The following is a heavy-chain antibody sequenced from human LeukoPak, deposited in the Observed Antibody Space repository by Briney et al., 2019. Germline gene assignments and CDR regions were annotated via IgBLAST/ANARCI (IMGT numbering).Heavy chain of an antibody. CDR1: GFTFSTYG. V-gene: IGHV3-30*03. J-gene: IGHJ5*02. Sequence: GGSLRLSCAASGFTFSTYGFHWVRLAPGKGLEWVAVISNDGSKKHYGDSVKGRFTISRDNRNNTLFLQMNSLRDDDTAMYYCAREVAMIRGVKNWFDRWGQGTLVTVSS. CDR3: AREVAMIRGVKNWFDR. CDR2: ISNDGSKK. D-gene: IGHD3-10*01.